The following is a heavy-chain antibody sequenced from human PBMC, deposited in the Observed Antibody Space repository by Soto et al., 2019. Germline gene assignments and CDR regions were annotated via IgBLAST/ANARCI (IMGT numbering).Heavy chain of an antibody. CDR2: ISGSGGST. V-gene: IGHV3-23*01. CDR1: GFTFSSYA. CDR3: ANRRLITGTAGAFDI. D-gene: IGHD1-7*01. Sequence: EVQLLESGGGLGQHGGSLRLSCAASGFTFSSYAMSWVRQAPGKGLEWVSAISGSGGSTYYADSVKGRFTISRDNSKNTLYLQMNSLRAEDTAVYYCANRRLITGTAGAFDIWGQGTMVTVSS. J-gene: IGHJ3*02.